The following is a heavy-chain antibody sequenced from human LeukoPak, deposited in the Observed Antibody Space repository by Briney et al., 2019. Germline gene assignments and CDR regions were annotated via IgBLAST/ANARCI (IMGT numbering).Heavy chain of an antibody. J-gene: IGHJ4*02. Sequence: PWASVKVSCKASGYTFTSYDINWVRQATGQGLEWMGWINPNSGNTGYAQKFQGRVTMTRNTSISTAYMELSSLRSEDTAVYYCARALGYCTNGVCRKASKYYFDYWGQGTLVTVSS. CDR1: GYTFTSYD. CDR3: ARALGYCTNGVCRKASKYYFDY. V-gene: IGHV1-8*01. CDR2: INPNSGNT. D-gene: IGHD2-8*01.